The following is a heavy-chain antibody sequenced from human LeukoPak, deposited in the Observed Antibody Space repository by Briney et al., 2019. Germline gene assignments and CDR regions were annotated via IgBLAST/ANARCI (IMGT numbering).Heavy chain of an antibody. CDR2: INYSGST. V-gene: IGHV4-59*01. CDR3: ASRDAYHSEY. CDR1: GGSISNYY. J-gene: IGHJ4*02. Sequence: SETLSLTCTVSGGSISNYYWIWLRQPPGKGLEWIGYINYSGSTKYNPSLKSQLTISVDTSKSQFSLRLNSVTAADTAVYYCASRDAYHSEYWGQGTLVTVSS. D-gene: IGHD5-24*01.